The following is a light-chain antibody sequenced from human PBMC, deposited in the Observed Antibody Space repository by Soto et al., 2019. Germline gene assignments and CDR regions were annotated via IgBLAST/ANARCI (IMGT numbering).Light chain of an antibody. V-gene: IGKV2-30*01. Sequence: VMTQSPVSLPVTLGQPASISCRSSQSLVSSDENTFLSWYHQRPGQSPRRLIYKLSTRDSGVPDRVSGSGSATDFTLKISRVEAEDLGVYYCMQGALWPYTVGQGTKLEIK. CDR3: MQGALWPYT. J-gene: IGKJ2*01. CDR2: KLS. CDR1: QSLVSSDENTF.